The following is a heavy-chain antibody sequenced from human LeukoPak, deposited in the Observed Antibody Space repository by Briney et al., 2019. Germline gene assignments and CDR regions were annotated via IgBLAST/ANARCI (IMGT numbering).Heavy chain of an antibody. Sequence: GGSLRLSCAASGFTVSSNYMSWVGQAPGKGLEWVSVIYSGGSTYYADSVKGRFTISRDNSKNTLYLQMNSLRAEDTAVYYCARAPPGSVVISAFDYWGQGTLVTVSS. J-gene: IGHJ4*02. CDR3: ARAPPGSVVISAFDY. V-gene: IGHV3-66*01. CDR2: IYSGGST. D-gene: IGHD3-22*01. CDR1: GFTVSSNY.